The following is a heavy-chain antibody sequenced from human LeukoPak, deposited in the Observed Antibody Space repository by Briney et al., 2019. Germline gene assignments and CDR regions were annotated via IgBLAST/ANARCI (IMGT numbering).Heavy chain of an antibody. D-gene: IGHD2-15*01. V-gene: IGHV1-18*01. J-gene: IGHJ4*02. CDR1: GYTFTSSG. Sequence: ASVKVSCKASGYTFTSSGISWVRQAPGQGLEWMGWISTCNGNTNYAQKLQGRVTMTTDTSSSTAYMELRSLRSDDTAMYYCARLGTDCSGGSCYWGQGTLVTVSS. CDR3: ARLGTDCSGGSCY. CDR2: ISTCNGNT.